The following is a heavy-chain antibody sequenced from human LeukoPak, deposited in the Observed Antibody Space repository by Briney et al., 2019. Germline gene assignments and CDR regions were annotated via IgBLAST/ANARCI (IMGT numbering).Heavy chain of an antibody. CDR3: ARDRSSLGLWFGELRN. Sequence: GGSLRLSCAASGFTFSSYWMHWVRQAPGKGLVWVSRIYSDGSSTNYADCVKGRFTISRENAKNTLYLQMNSLRAEDTAVYYCARDRSSLGLWFGELRNWGQGTLVTVSS. CDR1: GFTFSSYW. CDR2: IYSDGSST. D-gene: IGHD3-10*01. J-gene: IGHJ4*02. V-gene: IGHV3-74*01.